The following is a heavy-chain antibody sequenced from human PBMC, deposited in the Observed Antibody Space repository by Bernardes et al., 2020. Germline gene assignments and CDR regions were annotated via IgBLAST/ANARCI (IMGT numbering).Heavy chain of an antibody. CDR1: GGSFSGYY. CDR2: INHSGST. J-gene: IGHJ5*02. Sequence: SETLSLTCAVYGGSFSGYYWSWIRQPPGKGLEWIGEINHSGSTNYNPSLKSRVTISVDTSKNQFSLKLSSVTAADTAVYYCARDSATAGGTWGQGTLVTVSS. CDR3: ARDSATAGGT. V-gene: IGHV4-34*01. D-gene: IGHD2-21*02.